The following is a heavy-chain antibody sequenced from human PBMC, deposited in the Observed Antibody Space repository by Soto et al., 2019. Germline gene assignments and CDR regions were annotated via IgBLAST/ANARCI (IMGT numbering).Heavy chain of an antibody. CDR2: IYYSGST. Sequence: PSETLSLTCTVSGGSISSYDWSWIRQPPGKGLEWIGYIYYSGSTNYNPSLKSRVTISVDTSKNQFSLKLSSVTAADTAVYYCASGFRGFGEFIFDYWGQGTLVTVSS. V-gene: IGHV4-59*08. CDR1: GGSISSYD. D-gene: IGHD3-10*01. CDR3: ASGFRGFGEFIFDY. J-gene: IGHJ4*02.